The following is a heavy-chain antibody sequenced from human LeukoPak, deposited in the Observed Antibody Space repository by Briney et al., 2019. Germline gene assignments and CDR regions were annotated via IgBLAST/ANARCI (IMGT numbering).Heavy chain of an antibody. V-gene: IGHV4-38-2*01. D-gene: IGHD3-10*01. CDR1: GYSISSGYY. Sequence: SETLSLTCAVSGYSISSGYYWGWIRQPPGKGLEWIGSIYHSGSTYYNPSLKSRVTISVDTSKNQFSLKLSSVTAADTAVYYCARLWRVARGVVYMDVWGKGTTVTVSS. CDR3: ARLWRVARGVVYMDV. CDR2: IYHSGST. J-gene: IGHJ6*03.